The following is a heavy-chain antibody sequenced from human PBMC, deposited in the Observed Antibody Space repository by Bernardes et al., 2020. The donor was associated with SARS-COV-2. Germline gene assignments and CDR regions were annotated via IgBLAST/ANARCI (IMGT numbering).Heavy chain of an antibody. V-gene: IGHV3-48*01. J-gene: IGHJ4*02. D-gene: IGHD2-15*01. CDR3: ARGWRENSFDY. Sequence: GGSLRLSCVGSGFIFTTYSMSWVRQAPGKGLEWLLFISSGGDTIHDADSVSGRFTVSRDDAKNSVYLQMNSLRAEDTAVYYCARGWRENSFDYWGQGALVTVSS. CDR2: ISSGGDTI. CDR1: GFIFTTYS.